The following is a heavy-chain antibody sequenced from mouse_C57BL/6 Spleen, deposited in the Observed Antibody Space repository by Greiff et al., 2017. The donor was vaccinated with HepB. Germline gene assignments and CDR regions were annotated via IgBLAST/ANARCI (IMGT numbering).Heavy chain of an antibody. CDR3: AGDHAGNWYFDV. CDR1: GFTFSSYA. V-gene: IGHV5-4*01. CDR2: ISDGGSYT. J-gene: IGHJ1*03. D-gene: IGHD4-1*01. Sequence: EVQLVESGGGLVKPGGSLKLSCAASGFTFSSYAMSWVRQTPEKRLEWVATISDGGSYTYYPDNVKGRFTISRDNTKNNLYLQMSHLKSEDTAMYYCAGDHAGNWYFDVWGTGTTVTVSS.